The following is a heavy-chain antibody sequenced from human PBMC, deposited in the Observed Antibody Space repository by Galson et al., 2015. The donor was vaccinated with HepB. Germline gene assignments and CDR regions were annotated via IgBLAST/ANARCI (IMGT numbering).Heavy chain of an antibody. Sequence: SLRLSCAASGFTFSSYSMNWVRQAPGKGLEWVAVIWYDGSNKYYADSVKGRFTISRDNSKNTLYLQMNSLRAEDTAVYYCARDLNDSSGYYFLGFYYGMDVWGQGTTVTVSS. CDR1: GFTFSSYS. J-gene: IGHJ6*02. D-gene: IGHD3-22*01. CDR3: ARDLNDSSGYYFLGFYYGMDV. CDR2: IWYDGSNK. V-gene: IGHV3-33*08.